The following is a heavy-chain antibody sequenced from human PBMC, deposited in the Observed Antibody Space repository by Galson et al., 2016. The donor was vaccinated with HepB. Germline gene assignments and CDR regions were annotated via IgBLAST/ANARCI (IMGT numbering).Heavy chain of an antibody. Sequence: SLRLSCAASGFTFSSYWMTWVRQAPGKGLEWVANIKYDGSEKYYLDSVKGRFTISRDNAKNSLYLQMNSLRAEDTAVYYCAWVRVGFHYWGQGTLVTVSS. CDR1: GFTFSSYW. V-gene: IGHV3-7*03. D-gene: IGHD3-16*01. CDR3: AWVRVGFHY. CDR2: IKYDGSEK. J-gene: IGHJ4*02.